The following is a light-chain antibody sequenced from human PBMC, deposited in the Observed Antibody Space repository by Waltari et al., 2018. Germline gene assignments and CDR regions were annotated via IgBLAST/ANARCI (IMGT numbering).Light chain of an antibody. CDR2: YDD. J-gene: IGLJ2*01. V-gene: IGLV3-21*01. Sequence: SYFVTQSPSVSVTPGQTASVSCGGYNIEKKSVHWYQQKPGQAPMLVITYDDDRPPGIPRRFSGANSGKAAILTISRVEAGDEADYYCQVWDSDAGQPLFGGGTKLTV. CDR1: NIEKKS. CDR3: QVWDSDAGQPL.